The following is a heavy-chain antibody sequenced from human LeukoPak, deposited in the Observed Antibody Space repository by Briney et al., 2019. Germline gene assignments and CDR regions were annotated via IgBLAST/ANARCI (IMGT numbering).Heavy chain of an antibody. J-gene: IGHJ4*02. D-gene: IGHD3-3*01. CDR1: GGTFSGYY. V-gene: IGHV4-34*01. CDR3: ARSPIWSGYSYYFDY. CDR2: INHSGST. Sequence: SETLSLTCAVYGGTFSGYYWSWIRQPPGKGLEWIGEINHSGSTNYHPSLKSRVTISVETSKNQFSLKLSSVTAADTAVYYCARSPIWSGYSYYFDYWGQGTLVTVSS.